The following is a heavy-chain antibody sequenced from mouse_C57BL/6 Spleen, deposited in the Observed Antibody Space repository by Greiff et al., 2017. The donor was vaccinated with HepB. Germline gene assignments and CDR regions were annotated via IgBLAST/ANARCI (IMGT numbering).Heavy chain of an antibody. CDR1: GFSLTSYA. CDR3: ARYDYGAMDY. J-gene: IGHJ4*01. Sequence: VKRVESGPGLVAPSQSLSITCTVSGFSLTSYAISWVRQPPGKGLEWLGVIWTGGGTNYNSAHKSRLSISKDNSKSQVFLKMNSLQTDDTARYYCARYDYGAMDYWGQGTSVTVSS. CDR2: IWTGGGT. V-gene: IGHV2-9-1*01.